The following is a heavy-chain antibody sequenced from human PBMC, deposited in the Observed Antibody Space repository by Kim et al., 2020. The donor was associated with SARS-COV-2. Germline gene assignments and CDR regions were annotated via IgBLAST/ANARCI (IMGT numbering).Heavy chain of an antibody. Sequence: SETLSLTCAVYGGSFSGYYWSWIRQPPGKGLEWIGEINHSGSTNYNPSLKSRVTISVDTSKNQFSLKLSSVTAADTAVYYCARGATNYDYVWGSYRPPSQNYFDYWGQGTLVTVSS. D-gene: IGHD3-16*02. CDR1: GGSFSGYY. CDR2: INHSGST. CDR3: ARGATNYDYVWGSYRPPSQNYFDY. J-gene: IGHJ4*02. V-gene: IGHV4-34*01.